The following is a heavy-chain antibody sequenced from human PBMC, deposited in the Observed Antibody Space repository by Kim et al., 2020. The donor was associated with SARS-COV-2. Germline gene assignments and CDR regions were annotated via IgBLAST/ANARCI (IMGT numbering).Heavy chain of an antibody. Sequence: SETLSLTCTVSGGSISSSSYYWGWIRQPPGKGLEWIGSIYYSGSTYYNPSLKSRVTISVDTSKNQFSLKLSSVTAADTAVYYCARQRRINDYSNYVFRWFDPWGQGTLVTVSS. CDR2: IYYSGST. J-gene: IGHJ5*02. CDR3: ARQRRINDYSNYVFRWFDP. D-gene: IGHD4-4*01. V-gene: IGHV4-39*01. CDR1: GGSISSSSYY.